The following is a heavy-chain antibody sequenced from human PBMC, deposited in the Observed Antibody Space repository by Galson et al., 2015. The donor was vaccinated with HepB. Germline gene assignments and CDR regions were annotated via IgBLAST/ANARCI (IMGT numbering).Heavy chain of an antibody. V-gene: IGHV3-74*01. J-gene: IGHJ4*02. Sequence: SLRLSCAASGFTFSTYWMHWVRQAPGKGLVWVPRINSDGSNTTYADSVKGRFTISRDNAKNTLYLQMNSLRAEDTAVYYCARARIAVAGFDYWGQGTLVTVSS. CDR1: GFTFSTYW. D-gene: IGHD6-19*01. CDR3: ARARIAVAGFDY. CDR2: INSDGSNT.